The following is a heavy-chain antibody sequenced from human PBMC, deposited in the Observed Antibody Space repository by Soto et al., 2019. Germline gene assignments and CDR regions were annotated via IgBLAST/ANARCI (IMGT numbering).Heavy chain of an antibody. J-gene: IGHJ6*02. V-gene: IGHV1-18*01. CDR3: ARDTDSSGYYYAGYYGMDV. Sequence: QVQLVQSGAEVKKPGASVKVSCKASGYTFTSYGISWVRQAPGQGLEWMGWISAYNGNTNYAQKLQGRVTMTTDTNTSTAYMELRSLRSDDTAVYYCARDTDSSGYYYAGYYGMDVWGQGTTVTVSS. CDR2: ISAYNGNT. D-gene: IGHD3-22*01. CDR1: GYTFTSYG.